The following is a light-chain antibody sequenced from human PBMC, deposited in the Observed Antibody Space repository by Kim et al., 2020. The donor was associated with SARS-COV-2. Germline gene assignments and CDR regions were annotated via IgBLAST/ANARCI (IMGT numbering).Light chain of an antibody. CDR3: CSYAGSYTPVV. V-gene: IGLV2-11*01. CDR1: SSDVGGYNY. J-gene: IGLJ2*01. Sequence: ITCTAASSDVGGYNYVSWYQQHPGKAPKLMIYGVSKRPSGVPDRFSGSKSGNAASLTISGLQAEDEADYYCCSYAGSYTPVVFGGGTRLTVL. CDR2: GVS.